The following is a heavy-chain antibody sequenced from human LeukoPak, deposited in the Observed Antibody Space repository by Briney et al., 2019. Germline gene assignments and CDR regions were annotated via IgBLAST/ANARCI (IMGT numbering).Heavy chain of an antibody. D-gene: IGHD2-15*01. V-gene: IGHV1-46*01. Sequence: ASVKVSCKASGYTFTSYYMHWVRQAPGQGLEWMGIINPSGGSTSYAQKFQGRVTMTRDMSTSTVYMELSSLRFEDTAVYYCARAGGYCGRISCPYYFDYWGQGSLVAVSS. CDR2: INPSGGST. CDR1: GYTFTSYY. CDR3: ARAGGYCGRISCPYYFDY. J-gene: IGHJ4*02.